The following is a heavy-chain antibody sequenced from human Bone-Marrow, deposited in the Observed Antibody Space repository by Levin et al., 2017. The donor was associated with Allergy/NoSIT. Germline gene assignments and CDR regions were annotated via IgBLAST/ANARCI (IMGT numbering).Heavy chain of an antibody. D-gene: IGHD3-22*01. CDR3: AREGTDDSSGYPPDY. CDR2: ILYDGRSK. Sequence: SCAASGFTLSNYGMHWVRQAPGKGLEWVAVILYDGRSKYYADFVKGRFTISRDKSKNTLYLQMDSLRVEDTATYYCAREGTDDSSGYPPDYWGPGIPVTVSS. J-gene: IGHJ4*02. V-gene: IGHV3-33*05. CDR1: GFTLSNYG.